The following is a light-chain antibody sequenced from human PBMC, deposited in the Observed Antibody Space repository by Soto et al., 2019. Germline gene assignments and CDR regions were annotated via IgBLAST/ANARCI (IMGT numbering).Light chain of an antibody. CDR2: GAS. Sequence: EILLTQSPGTLSLSPGERATLSCRASQSISSNYLAWYQQKPGQTPRLLIYGASSRATGVPDRFSSSGSGKDFTLTISSLKHKDFPVSFCQHYTSSLWTFGQGTKVEIK. V-gene: IGKV3-20*01. CDR1: QSISSNY. CDR3: QHYTSSLWT. J-gene: IGKJ1*01.